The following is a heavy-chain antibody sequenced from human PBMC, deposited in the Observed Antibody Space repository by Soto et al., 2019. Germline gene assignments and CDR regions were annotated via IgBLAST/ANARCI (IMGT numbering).Heavy chain of an antibody. CDR2: IIPILDIA. V-gene: IGHV1-69*02. CDR1: GGTFSTYT. J-gene: IGHJ6*03. CDR3: ALGYCSGSSCYSDYYNYMDV. D-gene: IGHD2-15*01. Sequence: QVQLVQSGAEVKKPGSSVKVSCKASGGTFSTYTISWVRQAPGQGLEWMGRIIPILDIANFAQKFQGRVTITADKSTNTAYMELSSLRSEDTAVYYCALGYCSGSSCYSDYYNYMDVWGKGTTVTVSS.